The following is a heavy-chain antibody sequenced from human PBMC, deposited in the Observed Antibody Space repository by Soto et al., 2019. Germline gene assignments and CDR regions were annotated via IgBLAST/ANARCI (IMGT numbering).Heavy chain of an antibody. Sequence: SETLSLTCTVSGSSINSSGYYWGWIRQPPGKGLEWIGSMFYGVSTYYDPSLKSRVTVSVDTSKNQFSLNLRSVTAADTAVYYCARLTSRHLVHXWGQGTLVTVSX. V-gene: IGHV4-39*01. CDR2: MFYGVST. J-gene: IGHJ4*02. CDR3: ARLTSRHLVHX. D-gene: IGHD3-16*01. CDR1: GSSINSSGYY.